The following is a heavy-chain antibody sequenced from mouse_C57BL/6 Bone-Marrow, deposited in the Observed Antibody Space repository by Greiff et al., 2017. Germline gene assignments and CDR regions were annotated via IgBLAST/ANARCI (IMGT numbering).Heavy chain of an antibody. J-gene: IGHJ2*01. CDR3: ARSGRGHRFDY. Sequence: VQLQQSGAELARPGASVKLSCKASGYTFTSYGISWVKQRTGQGLEWIGEIYPRSGNTYYNEKFKGKATLTADKSSSTAYMGLRSLTSEDSAVYFCARSGRGHRFDYWGQGTTLTVSS. CDR2: IYPRSGNT. CDR1: GYTFTSYG. V-gene: IGHV1-81*01. D-gene: IGHD3-1*01.